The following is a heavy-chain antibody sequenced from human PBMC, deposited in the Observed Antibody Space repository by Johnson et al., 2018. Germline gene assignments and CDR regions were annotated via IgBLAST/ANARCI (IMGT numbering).Heavy chain of an antibody. CDR1: GFAFSSYV. CDR3: ARGIVGATYDACDI. Sequence: VRLVQSGGGVVQPGRSLRPSCAASGFAFSSYVLHWVRRAPGKGPEWVSAIGTGGDTYYADSVMGRFTISRDNAKKSFYLQMTSLIAEDMAGYYCARGIVGATYDACDIWGQGTMVTVSS. CDR2: IGTGGDT. V-gene: IGHV3-47*02. D-gene: IGHD1-26*01. J-gene: IGHJ3*02.